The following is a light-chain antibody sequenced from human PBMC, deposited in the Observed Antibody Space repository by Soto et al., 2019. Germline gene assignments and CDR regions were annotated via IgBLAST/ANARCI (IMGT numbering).Light chain of an antibody. CDR3: CSYAGNSLWV. Sequence: QSALTQPRSVSGSPGQSVTISCTGSSSDVGGSNFVSWYQQHPVKAPKLAIYDVSKRPSGVPDRFSGSKSGNTASLTISGLQAEDEADYYCCSYAGNSLWVFGGGTKVPVL. CDR2: DVS. V-gene: IGLV2-11*01. CDR1: SSDVGGSNF. J-gene: IGLJ3*02.